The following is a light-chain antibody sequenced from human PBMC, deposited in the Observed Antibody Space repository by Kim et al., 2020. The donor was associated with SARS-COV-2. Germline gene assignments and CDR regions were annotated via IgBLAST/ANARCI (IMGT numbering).Light chain of an antibody. CDR2: KAS. CDR1: QSISHW. J-gene: IGKJ1*01. Sequence: DIQITQSPSTLSASVGDRVTITCRASQSISHWLAWYQQKPGRAPKILISKASTLQSGVPSRFNGSGSGTEFTLTISSLQPDDFATYYCQECNSHSWTFGPGTKVDIK. V-gene: IGKV1-5*03. CDR3: QECNSHSWT.